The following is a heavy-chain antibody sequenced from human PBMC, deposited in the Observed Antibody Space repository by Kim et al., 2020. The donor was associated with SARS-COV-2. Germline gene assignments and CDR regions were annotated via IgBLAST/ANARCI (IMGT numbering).Heavy chain of an antibody. Sequence: GGSLRLSCAASGFTFSSYGMHWVRQAPGKGLEWVAVIWYDGSNKYYADSVKGRFTISRDNSKNTLYLQMNSLRAEDTAVYYCAKSPHFDWLGPFDPWGQGTLVTVSS. CDR1: GFTFSSYG. CDR3: AKSPHFDWLGPFDP. CDR2: IWYDGSNK. V-gene: IGHV3-33*06. D-gene: IGHD3-9*01. J-gene: IGHJ5*02.